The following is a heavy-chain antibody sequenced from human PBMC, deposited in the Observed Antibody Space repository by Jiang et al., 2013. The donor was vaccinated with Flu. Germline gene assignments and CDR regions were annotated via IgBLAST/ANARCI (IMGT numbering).Heavy chain of an antibody. CDR1: GYSFTRYW. CDR3: ARRDYFYYVMDV. Sequence: GAEVKKPGESLKISCKGSGYSFTRYWIVWVRQKPGKGPEWMGMIYPGDSETRYSPSFQGQVTISADKSITTAYLQWSSLKASDTAMYFCARRDYFYYVMDVWGQGTTGHRLV. J-gene: IGHJ6*02. V-gene: IGHV5-51*03. CDR2: IYPGDSET.